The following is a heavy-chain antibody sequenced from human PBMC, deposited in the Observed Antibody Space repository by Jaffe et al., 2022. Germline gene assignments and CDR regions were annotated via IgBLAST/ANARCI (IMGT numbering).Heavy chain of an antibody. V-gene: IGHV1-69*05. J-gene: IGHJ4*02. CDR2: IIPIFGTA. D-gene: IGHD3-10*01. CDR3: ARDHDGSGSFLYYFDY. Sequence: QVQLVQSGAEVKKPGSSVKVSCKASGGTFSSYAISWVRQAPGQGLEWMGGIIPIFGTANYAQKFQGRVTITTDESTSTAYMELSSLRSEDTAVYYCARDHDGSGSFLYYFDYWGQGTLVTVSS. CDR1: GGTFSSYA.